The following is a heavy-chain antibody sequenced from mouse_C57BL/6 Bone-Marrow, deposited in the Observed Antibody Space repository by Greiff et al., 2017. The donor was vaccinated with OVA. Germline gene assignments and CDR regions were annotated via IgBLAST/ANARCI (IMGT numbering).Heavy chain of an antibody. J-gene: IGHJ4*01. CDR2: ISYDGSN. D-gene: IGHD2-2*01. CDR3: ARGDGYDPYYAMDY. Sequence: EVQLQQSGPGLVKPSQSLSLTCSVTGYSITSGYYWNWIRQFPGNKLEWMGYISYDGSNNYNPSLKNRISITRDTSKNQFFLKLNSVTTEDTATYYCARGDGYDPYYAMDYWGQGTSGTVSS. CDR1: GYSITSGYY. V-gene: IGHV3-6*01.